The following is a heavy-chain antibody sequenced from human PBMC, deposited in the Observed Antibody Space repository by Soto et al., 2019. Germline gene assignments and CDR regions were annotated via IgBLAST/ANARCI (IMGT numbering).Heavy chain of an antibody. J-gene: IGHJ4*02. CDR1: GYTFTGYY. Sequence: ASVKVSCKASGYTFTGYYMHWVRQAPGQGLEWMGWINPNSGGTNYAQKFQGWVTMTRDTSISTAYMELSRLRSDDTAVYYCARGYYDSSGYYYLYYFDYWGQGTLVTVS. D-gene: IGHD3-22*01. CDR2: INPNSGGT. CDR3: ARGYYDSSGYYYLYYFDY. V-gene: IGHV1-2*04.